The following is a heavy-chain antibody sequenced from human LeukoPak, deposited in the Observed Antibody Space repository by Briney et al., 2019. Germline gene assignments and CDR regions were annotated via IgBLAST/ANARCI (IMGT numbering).Heavy chain of an antibody. Sequence: KPGGALQISGKCSGYNFTSYWIGWVRPLPGKGLERMGIIYPGDSNTRYSPSFQGQVTISADKSISTAYLQWSSLKASDTAMYYCAREDTAMSEDAFDIWGQGTMVTVSS. D-gene: IGHD5-18*01. CDR1: GYNFTSYW. V-gene: IGHV5-51*01. CDR2: IYPGDSNT. J-gene: IGHJ3*02. CDR3: AREDTAMSEDAFDI.